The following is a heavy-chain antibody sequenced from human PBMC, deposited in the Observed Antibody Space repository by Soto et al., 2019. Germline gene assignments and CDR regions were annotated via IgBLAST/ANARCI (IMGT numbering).Heavy chain of an antibody. CDR2: ISAYNGDT. CDR1: GYTFTSYG. CDR3: ARDQESSTSGLYWFDL. V-gene: IGHV1-18*04. D-gene: IGHD6-6*01. Sequence: GASVKVSCKASGYTFTSYGITWVRQAPGQDLEWMGWISAYNGDTNYAQRLQGRVTMTTDTSTSTVYMELKSLKSDDTAVYYCARDQESSTSGLYWFDLWGQGTLVTVSS. J-gene: IGHJ5*02.